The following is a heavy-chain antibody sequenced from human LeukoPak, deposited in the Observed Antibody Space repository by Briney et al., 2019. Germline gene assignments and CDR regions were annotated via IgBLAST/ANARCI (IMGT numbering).Heavy chain of an antibody. Sequence: SETLSLXCTVSGGSISSYYWSWIRQPPGKGLESIGYIYYSGSTNYNPSLKSRVTISVDTSKNQFSLKLSSVTAADTAVYYCVRGGYYDSSGYYLPPFSWGQGTLVTVSS. CDR3: VRGGYYDSSGYYLPPFS. D-gene: IGHD3-22*01. CDR2: IYYSGST. J-gene: IGHJ4*02. CDR1: GGSISSYY. V-gene: IGHV4-59*01.